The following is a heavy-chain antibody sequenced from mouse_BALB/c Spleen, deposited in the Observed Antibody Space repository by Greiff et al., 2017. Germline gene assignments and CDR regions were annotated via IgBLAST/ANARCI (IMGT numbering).Heavy chain of an antibody. CDR2: ISSGGSYT. Sequence: DVKLQESGGDLVKPGGSLKLSCAASGFTFSSYGMSWVRQTPDKRLEWVATISSGGSYTYYPDSVKGRFTISRDNAKNTLYLQMSSLKSEDTAMYYCASPFTTAPSFAYWGQGTLVTVSA. CDR1: GFTFSSYG. V-gene: IGHV5-6*02. CDR3: ASPFTTAPSFAY. D-gene: IGHD1-2*01. J-gene: IGHJ3*01.